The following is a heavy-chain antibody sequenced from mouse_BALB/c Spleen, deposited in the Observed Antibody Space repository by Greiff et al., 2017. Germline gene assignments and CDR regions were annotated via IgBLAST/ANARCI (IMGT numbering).Heavy chain of an antibody. CDR1: GYTFTSYW. V-gene: IGHV1S81*02. CDR2: INPSNGRT. J-gene: IGHJ4*01. D-gene: IGHD1-1*01. Sequence: VQLQESGAELVKPGASVKLSCKASGYTFTSYWMHWVKQRPGQGLEWIGEINPSNGRTNYNEKFKSKATLTVDKSSSTAYMQLSSLTSEDSAVYYCARSGYGSSYAMDYWGQGTSVTVSS. CDR3: ARSGYGSSYAMDY.